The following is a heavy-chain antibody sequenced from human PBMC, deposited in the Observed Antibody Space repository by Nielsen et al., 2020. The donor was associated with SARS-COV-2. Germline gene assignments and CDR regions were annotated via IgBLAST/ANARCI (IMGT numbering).Heavy chain of an antibody. V-gene: IGHV3-21*01. J-gene: IGHJ4*02. CDR3: ATTGDWTTLL. D-gene: IGHD2-21*02. CDR2: ISSSSSYI. CDR1: GFTFSSYN. Sequence: GESLKISCAASGFTFSSYNMNWVRQAPGKGLEWVSSISSSSSYIYYADSVKGRFTISRDNAKNSLYLQMNSLRAEDTAVYYCATTGDWTTLLRGQGTLVTVSS.